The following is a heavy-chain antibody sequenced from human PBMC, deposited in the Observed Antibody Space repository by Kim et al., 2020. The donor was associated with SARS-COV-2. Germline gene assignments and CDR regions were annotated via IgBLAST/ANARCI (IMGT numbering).Heavy chain of an antibody. D-gene: IGHD2-2*01. CDR2: IYYSGST. V-gene: IGHV4-39*07. CDR3: AREYCSSTSCYWFAYGMDV. J-gene: IGHJ6*02. Sequence: SETLSLTCTVSGGSISSSSYYWGWIRQPPGKGLEWIGSIYYSGSTYYNPSLKSRVTISVDTSKNQFSLKLSSVTAADTAVYYCAREYCSSTSCYWFAYGMDVWGQGTTVTVSS. CDR1: GGSISSSSYY.